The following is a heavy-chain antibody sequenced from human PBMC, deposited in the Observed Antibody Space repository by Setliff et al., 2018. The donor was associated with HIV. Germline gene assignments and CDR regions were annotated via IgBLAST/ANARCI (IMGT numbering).Heavy chain of an antibody. D-gene: IGHD5-12*01. CDR2: ISNDGTRT. J-gene: IGHJ4*02. CDR1: GFTFSSYW. Sequence: GGSLRLSCAASGFTFSSYWMHWVRQAPGKGLVWVSHISNDGTRTNYADSVKGRFSISRDNAKNTLYLQMNNLSAEDTAVYYCVTSPNIVSRWGQGTLVTVTS. CDR3: VTSPNIVSR. V-gene: IGHV3-74*01.